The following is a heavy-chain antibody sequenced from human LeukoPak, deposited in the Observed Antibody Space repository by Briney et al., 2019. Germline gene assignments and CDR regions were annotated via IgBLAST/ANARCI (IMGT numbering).Heavy chain of an antibody. CDR1: GFTLSSYA. CDR2: FSGGDGSP. D-gene: IGHD5-12*01. J-gene: IGHJ4*02. CDR3: AKNGWLRSSGLWGDY. V-gene: IGHV3-23*01. Sequence: SGGSLRLSCVASGFTLSSYAMTWFRQAPGKGLEWVSSFSGGDGSPYHADSVKGRFTISRDNSKSTLYLQMNSLRAEDTAIYYCAKNGWLRSSGLWGDYWGQGALVTVSS.